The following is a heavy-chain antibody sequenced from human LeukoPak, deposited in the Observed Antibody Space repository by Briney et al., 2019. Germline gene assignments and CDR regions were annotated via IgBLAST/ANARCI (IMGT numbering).Heavy chain of an antibody. Sequence: ASVKVSCKASGYTFTNYDINWVRQATGQGLEWMGWMNPNSGNTGYAQKFQGRVTMTSDISINTAYMELTSLTSEDTAVYYCARLIYCSGGNCNLGYFDYWGQGTLVTVSS. V-gene: IGHV1-8*01. D-gene: IGHD2-15*01. CDR3: ARLIYCSGGNCNLGYFDY. J-gene: IGHJ4*02. CDR2: MNPNSGNT. CDR1: GYTFTNYD.